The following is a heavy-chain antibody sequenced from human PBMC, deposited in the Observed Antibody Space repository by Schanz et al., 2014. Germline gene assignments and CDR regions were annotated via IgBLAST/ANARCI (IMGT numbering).Heavy chain of an antibody. V-gene: IGHV1-69*08. J-gene: IGHJ5*02. CDR1: GDTFSKYN. D-gene: IGHD2-2*01. Sequence: QVQLVQSGPEVKKPGSSVKVSCQAFGDTFSKYNIMWVRQVPGQGLEWMGRIIPILGIANYAQKCQGRVTFTADKSTSTAYMELRSLRSDDTAVYYCARDRRRYCSTASCLHDNWFDPWGQGTLVIVSS. CDR2: IIPILGIA. CDR3: ARDRRRYCSTASCLHDNWFDP.